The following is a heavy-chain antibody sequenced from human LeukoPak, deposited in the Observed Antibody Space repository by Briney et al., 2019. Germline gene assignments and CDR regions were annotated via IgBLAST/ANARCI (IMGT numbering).Heavy chain of an antibody. CDR2: IDHSGST. Sequence: SETLSLTCTVSGGSISSSYYYWGWIRQPPGKGLEWIGEIDHSGSTNYNPSLKSRVTISVDTSKNQFSLKLSSVTAADTAVYYCARGRGYSYGFYWGQGTLVTVSS. V-gene: IGHV4-39*07. CDR3: ARGRGYSYGFY. CDR1: GGSISSSYYY. D-gene: IGHD5-18*01. J-gene: IGHJ4*02.